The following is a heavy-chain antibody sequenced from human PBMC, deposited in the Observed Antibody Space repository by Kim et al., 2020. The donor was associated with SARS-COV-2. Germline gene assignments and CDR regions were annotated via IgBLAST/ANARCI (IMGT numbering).Heavy chain of an antibody. J-gene: IGHJ6*02. CDR3: ARDKGNYYYYGMDV. CDR2: ISSSSSTI. Sequence: GGSLRLSCAASGFTFSSYSMNWVRQAPGKGLEWVSYISSSSSTIYYAGSVNGRFTISRDNAKNSLYLQMNSLRDEDTAVYYCARDKGNYYYYGMDVWGQGTTVTVSS. CDR1: GFTFSSYS. V-gene: IGHV3-48*02.